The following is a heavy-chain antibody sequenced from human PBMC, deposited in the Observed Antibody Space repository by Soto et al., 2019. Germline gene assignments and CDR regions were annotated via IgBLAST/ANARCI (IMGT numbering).Heavy chain of an antibody. CDR2: INPNSGGT. Sequence: QVQLVQSGAEVKKPGASVKVSCKASGYTFTGYYMHWVRQAPGQGLEWMGWINPNSGGTNYAQKIQGWVTMTRDTSISTAYMELSRLRSDDTAVYYCARERGSTTVTTYYFDYWGQGTLVTVSS. CDR3: ARERGSTTVTTYYFDY. D-gene: IGHD4-17*01. V-gene: IGHV1-2*04. CDR1: GYTFTGYY. J-gene: IGHJ4*02.